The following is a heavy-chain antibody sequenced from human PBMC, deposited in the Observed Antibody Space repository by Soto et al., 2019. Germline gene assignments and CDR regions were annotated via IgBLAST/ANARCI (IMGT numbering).Heavy chain of an antibody. CDR1: EFSLSTSQMG. CDR3: PRASIAGHREFDY. Sequence: QITLKESGPTLVKPTQTLTLTCTFSEFSLSTSQMGVGWIRQPPGEALEWLALIYWDDDKRSSPSLKTSLTNTKDSSKNQLVLTMTNVDPVDTATYYGPRASIAGHREFDYWGQGILVTVSS. J-gene: IGHJ4*02. D-gene: IGHD6-6*01. CDR2: IYWDDDK. V-gene: IGHV2-5*02.